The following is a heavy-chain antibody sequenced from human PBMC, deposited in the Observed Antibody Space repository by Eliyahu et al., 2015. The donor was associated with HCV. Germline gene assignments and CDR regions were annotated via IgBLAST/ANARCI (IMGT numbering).Heavy chain of an antibody. Sequence: QMQLVQSGPEVKKPGTSVKVSCKASGFTFTSSAVQWVRQARGQRLEWIGWIVVGSGNTNYAQKFQERVTITRDMSTSTAYMELSSLRSEDTAVYYCAAETRYSSGWYVDYWGQGTLVTVSS. D-gene: IGHD6-19*01. CDR3: AAETRYSSGWYVDY. CDR2: IVVGSGNT. CDR1: GFTFTSSA. V-gene: IGHV1-58*01. J-gene: IGHJ4*02.